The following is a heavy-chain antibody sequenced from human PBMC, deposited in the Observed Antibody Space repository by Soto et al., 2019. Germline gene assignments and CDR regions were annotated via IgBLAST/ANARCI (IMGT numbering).Heavy chain of an antibody. CDR3: ARDRGSMTTGDGTFDI. CDR2: VSYSGTT. CDR1: GGSFSTYY. Sequence: SETLSLTCTVSGGSFSTYYWTWIRQPPGKGLEWVGYVSYSGTTNYSPSLKNRVTISLDTSKNEFSLKLRSATAADTAVYYCARDRGSMTTGDGTFDIWGPGTMVTVSS. V-gene: IGHV4-59*01. D-gene: IGHD4-17*01. J-gene: IGHJ3*02.